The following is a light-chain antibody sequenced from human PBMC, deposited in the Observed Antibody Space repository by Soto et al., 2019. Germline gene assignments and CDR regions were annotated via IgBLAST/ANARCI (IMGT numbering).Light chain of an antibody. CDR2: EVT. CDR3: SSYTSSSTPCV. Sequence: QSALTQPASVSGSPGQSITISCTGTSSDVGGYNYVSWYQQHPGKAPKLMIYEVTNRPSGVSHRFSGSKSDNTASLTISGLQAEDEADYYCSSYTSSSTPCVFGGGTKVTVL. J-gene: IGLJ1*01. V-gene: IGLV2-14*01. CDR1: SSDVGGYNY.